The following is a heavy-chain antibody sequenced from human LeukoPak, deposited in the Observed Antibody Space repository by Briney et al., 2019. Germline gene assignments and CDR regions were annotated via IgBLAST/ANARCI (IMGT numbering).Heavy chain of an antibody. D-gene: IGHD5-12*01. J-gene: IGHJ4*02. CDR1: RFSLSRSA. CDR3: AKDPRVATIEIFDY. Sequence: PGGSLRLSCADSRFSLSRSALSWVRQAPGGGLEWVSSMSGGGGVTYYADSVKGRFTISRDNSKNTLYLQMNNLRAEDTAVYYCAKDPRVATIEIFDYWGQGTLVTVSS. CDR2: MSGGGGVT. V-gene: IGHV3-23*01.